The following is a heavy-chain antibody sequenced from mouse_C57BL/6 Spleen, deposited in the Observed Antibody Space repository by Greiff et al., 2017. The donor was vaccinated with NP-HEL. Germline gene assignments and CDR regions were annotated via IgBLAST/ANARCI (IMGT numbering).Heavy chain of an antibody. V-gene: IGHV1-69*01. Sequence: QVQLQQPGAELVMPGASVKLSCTASGYTFTSYWMHWVKQRPGQGLEWIGEIDPSASYTTYNQKFKGKSTLTVDKSSSTAYMQLSSLTSEDSAVYYCASYYYGSTWFAYWGQGTLVTVSA. CDR3: ASYYYGSTWFAY. D-gene: IGHD1-1*01. J-gene: IGHJ3*01. CDR1: GYTFTSYW. CDR2: IDPSASYT.